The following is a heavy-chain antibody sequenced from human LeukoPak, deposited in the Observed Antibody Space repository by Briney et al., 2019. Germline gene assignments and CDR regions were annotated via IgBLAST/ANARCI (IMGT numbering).Heavy chain of an antibody. J-gene: IGHJ1*01. V-gene: IGHV3-7*01. CDR2: IKQDGSEK. D-gene: IGHD4-17*01. CDR1: GFTFNSYW. CDR3: ARVEVDYGDYAEYFQH. Sequence: GSLRLSCAASGFTFNSYWMNWVRQAPGKGLEWVANIKQDGSEKYYVDSVKGRFTISRDNAKNSLYLQMNSLRAEDTAVYYCARVEVDYGDYAEYFQHWGQGTLVTVSS.